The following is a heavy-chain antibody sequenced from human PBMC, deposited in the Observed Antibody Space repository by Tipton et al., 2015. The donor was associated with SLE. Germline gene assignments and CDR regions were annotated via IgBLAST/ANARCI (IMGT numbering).Heavy chain of an antibody. J-gene: IGHJ5*02. CDR3: ARGVGLELRFLEWLRNWFDP. Sequence: LRLSCAVYGGSFSGYYWSWIRQPPGKGLEWIGEINHSGSTNYNPSLKSRVTISVDTSKNQFSLKLSSVTAADTAVYYCARGVGLELRFLEWLRNWFDPWGQGTLVTVSS. D-gene: IGHD3-3*01. V-gene: IGHV4-34*01. CDR2: INHSGST. CDR1: GGSFSGYY.